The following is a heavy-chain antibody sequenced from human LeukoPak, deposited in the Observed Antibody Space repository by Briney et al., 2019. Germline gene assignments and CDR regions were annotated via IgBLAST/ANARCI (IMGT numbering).Heavy chain of an antibody. D-gene: IGHD3-22*01. CDR1: GGSVSSGSYY. J-gene: IGHJ5*02. V-gene: IGHV4-61*01. CDR2: IYYSGST. Sequence: SETLSLTCTVSGGSVSSGSYYWSWIRQPPGKGLEWIGYIYYSGSTNYNPSLKSRVTISVDTSKNRFSLKLSSVTAADTAVYYCARENYYDSSGSGFDPWGQGTLVTVSS. CDR3: ARENYYDSSGSGFDP.